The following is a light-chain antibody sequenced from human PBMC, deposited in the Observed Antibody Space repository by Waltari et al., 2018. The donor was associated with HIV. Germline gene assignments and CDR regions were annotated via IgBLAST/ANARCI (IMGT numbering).Light chain of an antibody. CDR3: QQRNNWRGT. J-gene: IGKJ4*01. V-gene: IGKV3-11*02. Sequence: EIVLTPSPATLSLSPGEKATLSCRASQDVYIYVAWYQQKPGQAPRLLIYDAANRATGIPARFSGSGSGRDFTLTISSLEPEDFAVYYCQQRNNWRGTFGGGTTVEIK. CDR1: QDVYIY. CDR2: DAA.